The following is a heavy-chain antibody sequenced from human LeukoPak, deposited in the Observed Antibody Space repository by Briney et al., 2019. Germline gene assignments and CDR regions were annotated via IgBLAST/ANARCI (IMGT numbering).Heavy chain of an antibody. CDR2: INAGNGNT. Sequence: GASVKVSCKASGYTFTSYAMHWVRQAPGQRLEWMGWINAGNGNTKYSQKFQGRVTITRDTSASTAYMELSSLRSEDTAVYYCAREVTTVTTGIWFDPWGQGTLVTVSS. D-gene: IGHD4-17*01. J-gene: IGHJ5*02. V-gene: IGHV1-3*01. CDR3: AREVTTVTTGIWFDP. CDR1: GYTFTSYA.